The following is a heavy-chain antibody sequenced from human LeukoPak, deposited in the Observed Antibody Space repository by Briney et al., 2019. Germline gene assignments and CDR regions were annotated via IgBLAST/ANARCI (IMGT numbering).Heavy chain of an antibody. D-gene: IGHD6-6*01. Sequence: PSETLSLTCAVYGGSFSGYYWSWIRQPPGKGLEWIEEINHSGSTNYNPSLKSRVTISVDTSKNQFSLKLSSVTAADTAVYYCARARIAARPEGFDYWGQGTLVTVSS. CDR1: GGSFSGYY. CDR2: INHSGST. V-gene: IGHV4-34*01. CDR3: ARARIAARPEGFDY. J-gene: IGHJ4*02.